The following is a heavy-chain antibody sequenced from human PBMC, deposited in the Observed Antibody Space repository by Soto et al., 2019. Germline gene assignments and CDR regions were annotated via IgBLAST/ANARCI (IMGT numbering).Heavy chain of an antibody. Sequence: QVQLVQSGAEVKKPGSSVKVSCKASGGTFRSYTISWVRQAPGQGLEWMGRIIPILGIANYAQKFQGRVTITADKSTSAAYMELSSLRSEDTAVYYCARAAGTPKPTSAFDIWGQGTMVTVSS. CDR3: ARAAGTPKPTSAFDI. V-gene: IGHV1-69*02. D-gene: IGHD1-1*01. CDR2: IIPILGIA. CDR1: GGTFRSYT. J-gene: IGHJ3*02.